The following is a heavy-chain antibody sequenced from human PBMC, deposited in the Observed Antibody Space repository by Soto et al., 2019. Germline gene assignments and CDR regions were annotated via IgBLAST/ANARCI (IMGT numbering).Heavy chain of an antibody. CDR2: YDPEDGET. Sequence: ASVKVSCKVSGYTLTEVSMHWVRQAPGKGLEWMGGYDPEDGETISAQKFRGRVTMTEDTSTDTAYMELSSLTSEDTAVYYCTKEVGRGGDYIFDHWGQGTLVTVSS. D-gene: IGHD4-17*01. J-gene: IGHJ4*02. V-gene: IGHV1-24*01. CDR1: GYTLTEVS. CDR3: TKEVGRGGDYIFDH.